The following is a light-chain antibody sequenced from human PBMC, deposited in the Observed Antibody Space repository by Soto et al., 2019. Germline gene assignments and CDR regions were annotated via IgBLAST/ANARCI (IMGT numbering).Light chain of an antibody. V-gene: IGKV3-15*01. CDR3: QRYNNWPLT. CDR2: DTS. J-gene: IGKJ4*01. Sequence: EIVLTQFPGTLSLSPGARATLSCRASQGIGDTLAWYQHKPGQTPRLLIYDTSTRATGVPARFSGSRSGTEFTLTINSLQSEDFAVYYCQRYNNWPLTFGGGTKVDIK. CDR1: QGIGDT.